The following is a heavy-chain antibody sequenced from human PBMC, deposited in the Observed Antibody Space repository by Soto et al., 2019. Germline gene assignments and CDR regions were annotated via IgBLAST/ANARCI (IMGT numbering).Heavy chain of an antibody. CDR3: ATYPKTATVTSRSCYYYGMDV. J-gene: IGHJ6*02. V-gene: IGHV1-24*01. Sequence: ASVKVSCKVSGYTLTELSMHWVRQATGKGLEWMGGFDPEDGETIYAQKFQGRVTMTEDTSTDTAYMELSSLRSEDTAVYYCATYPKTATVTSRSCYYYGMDVWGQGTTVTVSS. CDR2: FDPEDGET. CDR1: GYTLTELS. D-gene: IGHD1-1*01.